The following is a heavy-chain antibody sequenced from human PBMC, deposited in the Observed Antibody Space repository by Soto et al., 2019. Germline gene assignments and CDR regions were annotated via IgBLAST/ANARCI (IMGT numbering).Heavy chain of an antibody. CDR3: AKPYDTSDYYVPFDC. D-gene: IGHD3-22*01. Sequence: PGGSLRLSCAASGFTFSSYAMSWVRQAPGKGLEWVSGISGSGGGTYYADSVKGRFTLSRDNSRNTLYLQMNSLRAEDTAVYYRAKPYDTSDYYVPFDCWGQGTLVTVSS. J-gene: IGHJ4*02. CDR1: GFTFSSYA. V-gene: IGHV3-23*01. CDR2: ISGSGGGT.